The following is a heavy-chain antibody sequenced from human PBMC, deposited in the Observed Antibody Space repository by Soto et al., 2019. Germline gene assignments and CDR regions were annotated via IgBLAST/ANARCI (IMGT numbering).Heavy chain of an antibody. CDR3: GRGRSGQIVVFY. D-gene: IGHD1-26*01. CDR1: GYTFTGHY. V-gene: IGHV1-2*02. CDR2: IGPESGAT. Sequence: ASVKVTCKTSGYTFTGHYIHWVRQAPQQGPEWMGEIGPESGATRYAQKFRGRVTMTMDTSITTVYMELKNLSPDDTAVYYCGRGRSGQIVVFYWGQGTPVTVSS. J-gene: IGHJ4*02.